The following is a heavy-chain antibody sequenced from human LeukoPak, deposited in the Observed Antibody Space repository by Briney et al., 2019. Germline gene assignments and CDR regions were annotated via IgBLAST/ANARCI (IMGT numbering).Heavy chain of an antibody. D-gene: IGHD2-15*01. CDR3: ARDQLVAATHYFDY. V-gene: IGHV3-30*04. J-gene: IGHJ4*02. CDR2: ISYDGSNK. CDR1: GFTFSSYA. Sequence: PGGSLRLSCAASGFTFSSYAMHWVRQAPGKGLEWVAVISYDGSNKYYADSAKGRFTISRDNSKNTLYLQMNSLRAEDTAVYYCARDQLVAATHYFDYWGQGTLVTVSS.